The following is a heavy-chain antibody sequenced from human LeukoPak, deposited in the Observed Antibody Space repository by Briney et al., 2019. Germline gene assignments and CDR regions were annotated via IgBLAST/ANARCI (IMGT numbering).Heavy chain of an antibody. CDR3: ARGDNSSTWNYSFDY. D-gene: IGHD6-13*01. Sequence: GGSLRLSCVASGFTFSSYEMQWVRQAPGKGLEWVSYISNSGRTIHYADSAKGRFTIPRDNAKSSLFLHMNSLRAEDTAVYYCARGDNSSTWNYSFDYWAQGTLVTVSS. CDR2: ISNSGRTI. CDR1: GFTFSSYE. J-gene: IGHJ4*02. V-gene: IGHV3-48*03.